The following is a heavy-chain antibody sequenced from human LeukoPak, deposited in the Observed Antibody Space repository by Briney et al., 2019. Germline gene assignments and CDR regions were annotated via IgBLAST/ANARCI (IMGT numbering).Heavy chain of an antibody. CDR3: ASTFYGDSPPY. Sequence: GGSLRLSCAASGFTVSSNYMSWVRQAPGKGLEWVSVIYSGGSTYYADSVKGRFTTSRDNSKNTLYLQMNSLRAEDTAVYYCASTFYGDSPPYWGQGTLVTVSS. CDR1: GFTVSSNY. D-gene: IGHD4-17*01. V-gene: IGHV3-66*01. J-gene: IGHJ4*02. CDR2: IYSGGST.